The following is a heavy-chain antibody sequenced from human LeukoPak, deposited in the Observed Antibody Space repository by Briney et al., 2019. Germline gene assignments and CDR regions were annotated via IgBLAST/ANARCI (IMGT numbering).Heavy chain of an antibody. J-gene: IGHJ4*02. CDR2: IYHSGST. Sequence: SETLSLTCTVSGYSISSGYYWGWIRPPPGKGLEWIGSIYHSGSTNYNPSLKSRVTISVDTSKNQFSLKLSSVTAADTAVYYCARLKRQWLVNHFDYWGQGTLVTVSS. V-gene: IGHV4-38-2*02. D-gene: IGHD6-19*01. CDR1: GYSISSGYY. CDR3: ARLKRQWLVNHFDY.